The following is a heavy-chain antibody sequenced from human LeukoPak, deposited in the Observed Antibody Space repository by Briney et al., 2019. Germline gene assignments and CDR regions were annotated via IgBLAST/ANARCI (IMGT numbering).Heavy chain of an antibody. J-gene: IGHJ4*02. CDR2: IVGSSSNI. V-gene: IGHV3-48*04. D-gene: IGHD1-14*01. CDR1: GFSFSTYS. Sequence: GGSLRLSCTASGFSFSTYSMNWVRQAPGQGLEWVSYIVGSSSNIYYADSVKGRFTISRDNAKNSLYLQMDSLRAEDTAVYYCATDSPGTAAFDYWGRGTLVTVSS. CDR3: ATDSPGTAAFDY.